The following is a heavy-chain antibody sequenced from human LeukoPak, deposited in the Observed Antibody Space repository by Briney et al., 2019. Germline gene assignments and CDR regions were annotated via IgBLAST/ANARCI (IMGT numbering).Heavy chain of an antibody. Sequence: QPGGSLRLSCAASGFTFSSYEMNWVRQAPGKGLEWVSYISNSGNTIYYADSVKGRFTISRDNAKNSLYLQMNTLRAEDTAVYYCARDREEQWRQSTFDSWGQGTLVTVSS. CDR3: ARDREEQWRQSTFDS. D-gene: IGHD6-19*01. J-gene: IGHJ5*01. CDR2: ISNSGNTI. CDR1: GFTFSSYE. V-gene: IGHV3-48*03.